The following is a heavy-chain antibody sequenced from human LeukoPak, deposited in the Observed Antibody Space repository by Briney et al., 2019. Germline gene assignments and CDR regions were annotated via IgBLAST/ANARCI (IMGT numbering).Heavy chain of an antibody. CDR3: AKRGVTPRRDFDY. J-gene: IGHJ4*02. Sequence: GGSLRLSCAASGFTFSGSAIHWVRQSSGKGLEWVGQIDKKDKGYATATAYAASVKGRFTISRDNSKNTLNLQMNSLRAEDTALYYCAKRGVTPRRDFDYWGQGTLVTVSS. V-gene: IGHV3-73*01. CDR2: IDKKDKGYATAT. CDR1: GFTFSGSA. D-gene: IGHD2-8*02.